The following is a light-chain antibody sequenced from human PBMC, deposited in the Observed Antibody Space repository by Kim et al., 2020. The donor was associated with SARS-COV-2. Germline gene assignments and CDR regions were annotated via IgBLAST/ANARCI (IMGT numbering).Light chain of an antibody. J-gene: IGLJ3*02. V-gene: IGLV1-44*01. CDR3: GSWDDSLGGRV. Sequence: QSVLTQPPSASGTPGQTVTISCSGRRSNVGNNPVTWFQQVPGTAPKLLMSNDNQRPSGVPDRFSASKSGTSASLAISGLQSEDEAVYYCGSWDDSLGGRVFGGGTQLTVL. CDR1: RSNVGNNP. CDR2: NDN.